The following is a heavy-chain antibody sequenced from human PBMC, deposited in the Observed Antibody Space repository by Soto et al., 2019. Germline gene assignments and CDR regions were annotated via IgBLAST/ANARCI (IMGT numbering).Heavy chain of an antibody. CDR3: ARGGGYTFDY. CDR2: IYHSGST. V-gene: IGHV4-30-2*01. CDR1: GGSISSGGYS. J-gene: IGHJ4*02. Sequence: QLQLQESGSGLVKPSQTLSLTCAVSGGSISSGGYSWSWIRQPPGKGLEWIGYIYHSGSTYYNPSLKNPATISTDRTKHQFSLKLSCVTAADTGVYYCARGGGYTFDYWGQGTLVTVSS. D-gene: IGHD3-16*01.